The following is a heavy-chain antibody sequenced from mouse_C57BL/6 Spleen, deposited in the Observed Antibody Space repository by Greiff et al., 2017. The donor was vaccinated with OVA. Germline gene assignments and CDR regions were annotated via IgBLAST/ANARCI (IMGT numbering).Heavy chain of an antibody. CDR2: IRNKANGYTT. D-gene: IGHD1-1*01. V-gene: IGHV7-3*01. CDR3: ARTPYYYGSWYFAV. J-gene: IGHJ1*03. CDR1: GFTFTDYY. Sequence: EVQGVESGGGLVQPGGSLSLSCAASGFTFTDYYMSWVRQPPGKGLEWLGFIRNKANGYTTEYSASVKGRFTISRANSKSILYLQMNGLRAEDSATYDGARTPYYYGSWYFAVWGTGTTVTVSS.